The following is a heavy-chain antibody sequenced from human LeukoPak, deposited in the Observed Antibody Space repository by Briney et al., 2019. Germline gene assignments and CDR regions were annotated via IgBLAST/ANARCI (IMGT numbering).Heavy chain of an antibody. Sequence: GGSLRLSCAASGFTVSSNYMSWVRQAPGKGLEWVSGILNSGGTTYYADSVTGRFTISRDNSKNTLYVQMNSLRAEDTAVYFCVKARESSGLFDFWGQGTLVTVSS. CDR3: VKARESSGLFDF. D-gene: IGHD3-22*01. J-gene: IGHJ4*02. CDR2: ILNSGGTT. V-gene: IGHV3-23*01. CDR1: GFTVSSNY.